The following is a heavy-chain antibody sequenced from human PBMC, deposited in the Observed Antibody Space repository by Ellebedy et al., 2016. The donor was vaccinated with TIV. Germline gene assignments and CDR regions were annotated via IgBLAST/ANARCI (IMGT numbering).Heavy chain of an antibody. D-gene: IGHD3-22*01. V-gene: IGHV4-59*01. CDR1: GGSISNYY. CDR3: AGGVVGYYDSSGYYYRYFDY. Sequence: SETLSLTCTVSGGSISNYYWTWIRQPPGKGLEFIGYIYYSGSTNYNPSLKSRVTVSLDTSKKQFSLKLSSVTAADTAVYYCAGGVVGYYDSSGYYYRYFDYWGQGTLVTVSS. J-gene: IGHJ4*02. CDR2: IYYSGST.